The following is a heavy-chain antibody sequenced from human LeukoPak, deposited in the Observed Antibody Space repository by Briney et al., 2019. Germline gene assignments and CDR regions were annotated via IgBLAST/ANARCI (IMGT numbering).Heavy chain of an antibody. CDR1: GDSISSGSYY. D-gene: IGHD4-17*01. CDR2: IYTSGST. CDR3: ARDSPSGAPLG. J-gene: IGHJ4*02. V-gene: IGHV4-61*02. Sequence: SETLSLTCTVSGDSISSGSYYWSWIRQPAGKGLEWIGRIYTSGSTNYNPSLKSRVTISVDTSKNQFSLKLSSVTAPDTAVYYCARDSPSGAPLGWGQGTLVTVSS.